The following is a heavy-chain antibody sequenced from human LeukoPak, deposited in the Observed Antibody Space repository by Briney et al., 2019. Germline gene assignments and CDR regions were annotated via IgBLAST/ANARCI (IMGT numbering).Heavy chain of an antibody. CDR1: GFTFSDYY. J-gene: IGHJ4*02. CDR2: ICSSTSYT. CDR3: ARYSLQSAHFDY. D-gene: IGHD2-21*01. Sequence: GGSLRLSCAASGFTFSDYYMSWIRQAPGKGLEWVSFICSSTSYTNYADSVKGRFTISRDNAKNSLYLQMNSLRAEDTAVYYCARYSLQSAHFDYWGQGTLVTVSS. V-gene: IGHV3-11*03.